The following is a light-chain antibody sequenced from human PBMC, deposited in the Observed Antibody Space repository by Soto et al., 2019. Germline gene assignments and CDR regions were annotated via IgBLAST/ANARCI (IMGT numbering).Light chain of an antibody. CDR2: EIT. Sequence: QSALTQPPSASGSPGQSVTISCTGTSSDVGGYNYLSWYQQHPGKAPKLLNYEITKRASGVPNRFSGSKSGNTASLTVSGLQAEDEADYYCSSLADGDNYVFGTGTKLTVL. J-gene: IGLJ1*01. CDR1: SSDVGGYNY. V-gene: IGLV2-8*01. CDR3: SSLADGDNYV.